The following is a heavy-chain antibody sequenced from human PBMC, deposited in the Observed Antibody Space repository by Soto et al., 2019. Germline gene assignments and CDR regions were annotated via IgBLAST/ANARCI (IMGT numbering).Heavy chain of an antibody. CDR1: GYNFAGYW. J-gene: IGHJ4*02. CDR2: IYPSDSHT. V-gene: IGHV5-51*01. D-gene: IGHD3-3*01. CDR3: ARGGVSTRTFDY. Sequence: GESLKISCKGPGYNFAGYWIDWVRQMPRKGLKLLGIIYPSDSHTRYRPSFEGQVSISADKSISSAYLQWSSLRASDTAMYYCARGGVSTRTFDYWGQGTPVTVSS.